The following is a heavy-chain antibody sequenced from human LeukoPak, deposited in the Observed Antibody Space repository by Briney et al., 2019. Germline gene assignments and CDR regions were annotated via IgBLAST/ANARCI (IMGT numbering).Heavy chain of an antibody. CDR3: ARLSKKGLRYFDWLS. J-gene: IGHJ5*02. Sequence: PSETLSLTCTVSGGSISSSSYYWGWIRQPPGKGLEWIGSIYYSGSTYYNPSLKSRVTISVDTSKNQFSLKLSSVTAADTAVYSCARLSKKGLRYFDWLSWGQGTLVTVSS. D-gene: IGHD3-9*01. CDR1: GGSISSSSYY. V-gene: IGHV4-39*01. CDR2: IYYSGST.